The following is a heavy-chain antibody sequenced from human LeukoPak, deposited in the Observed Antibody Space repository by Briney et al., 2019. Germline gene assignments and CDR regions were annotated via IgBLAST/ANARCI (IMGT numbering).Heavy chain of an antibody. CDR2: IIPILGTA. CDR3: ARSGGSCSSCVYY. D-gene: IGHD2-15*01. Sequence: ASAKVSCKTSGGTFSSYAISWVRQAPGQGLEWMGGIIPILGTANYAQKFQGKVTITADESTSTAYMELSSLRSEDTAVYYCARSGGSCSSCVYYWGQGTLVTVSS. J-gene: IGHJ4*02. V-gene: IGHV1-69*13. CDR1: GGTFSSYA.